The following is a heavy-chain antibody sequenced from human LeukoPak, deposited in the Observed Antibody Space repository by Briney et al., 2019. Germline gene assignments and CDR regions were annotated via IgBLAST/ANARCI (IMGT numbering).Heavy chain of an antibody. Sequence: TGGSLRLSCAASGFTFSSYAMHWVRQAPGKGLEYVSAISSNGGSTYYANSVKGRFTISRDNSKNTLYLRMGSLRAEDMAVYYCARSFEYSYGYYYYYMDVWGKGTTVTVSS. CDR2: ISSNGGST. CDR1: GFTFSSYA. V-gene: IGHV3-64*01. D-gene: IGHD5-18*01. CDR3: ARSFEYSYGYYYYYMDV. J-gene: IGHJ6*03.